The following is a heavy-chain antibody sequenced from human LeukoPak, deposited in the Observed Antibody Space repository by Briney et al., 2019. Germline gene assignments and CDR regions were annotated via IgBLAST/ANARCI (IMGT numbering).Heavy chain of an antibody. CDR3: AKEGWDYYDVCGAPFDS. Sequence: GGSLRLSSAASGFTFSNYSMSWVRQAPGKGLEWVSGISGSGGTTYYADSVKGRFTISRDNSKSTLYLQMSSLRAEDTAVYFCAKEGWDYYDVCGAPFDSSRQGTLVTLSS. V-gene: IGHV3-23*01. J-gene: IGHJ4*02. CDR2: ISGSGGTT. CDR1: GFTFSNYS. D-gene: IGHD3-22*01.